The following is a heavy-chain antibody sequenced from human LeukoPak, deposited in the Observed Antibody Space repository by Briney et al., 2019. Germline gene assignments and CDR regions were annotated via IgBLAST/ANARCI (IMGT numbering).Heavy chain of an antibody. Sequence: ASVKVSCTASGYTFTSYYMHWVRQAPGQGLEWMGIINPSGGSTSYAQKFQGRVTMTRDTSTSTVYMELSSLRSEDTAVYYCARLKRCSGGSCYSFGKNWFDPWGQGTLVTVSS. V-gene: IGHV1-46*01. D-gene: IGHD2-15*01. CDR1: GYTFTSYY. J-gene: IGHJ5*02. CDR2: INPSGGST. CDR3: ARLKRCSGGSCYSFGKNWFDP.